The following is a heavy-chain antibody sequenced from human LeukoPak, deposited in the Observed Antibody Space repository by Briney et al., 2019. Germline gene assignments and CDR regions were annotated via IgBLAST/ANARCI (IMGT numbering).Heavy chain of an antibody. D-gene: IGHD4-11*01. J-gene: IGHJ5*02. CDR2: INPSGGST. CDR1: GYTFTNYY. Sequence: EASVKVSCKASGYTFTNYYMHWVRQAPGQGLEWMGIINPSGGSTSYAQKFQGRVTMTRDMSTSTVCMELSSLRSEDTAVYYCARDGDDYSNGLGWFDPWGQGTLVTVSS. CDR3: ARDGDDYSNGLGWFDP. V-gene: IGHV1-46*01.